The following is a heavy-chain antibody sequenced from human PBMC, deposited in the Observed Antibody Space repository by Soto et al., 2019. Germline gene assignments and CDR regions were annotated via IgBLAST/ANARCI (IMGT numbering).Heavy chain of an antibody. CDR1: GGSISGHY. J-gene: IGHJ6*02. V-gene: IGHV4-4*07. CDR3: AREKDYYYSAMDV. Sequence: PSETLSLTCTVSGGSISGHYWTWIRQPAGKGLEWIGRIYSTRTTDYNLSLGSRLSMSIDTSKNQFSLKLTSVAAADTAVYYCAREKDYYYSAMDVWGQGTTVTVSS. CDR2: IYSTRTT. D-gene: IGHD3-22*01.